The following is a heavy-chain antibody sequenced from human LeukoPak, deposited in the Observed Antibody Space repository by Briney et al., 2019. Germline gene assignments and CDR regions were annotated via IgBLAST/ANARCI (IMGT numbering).Heavy chain of an antibody. V-gene: IGHV3-23*01. CDR1: GFTFSSYA. D-gene: IGHD3-3*01. CDR3: AKRGGGYDFWSGYYPPFDY. CDR2: ISGSGGST. J-gene: IGHJ4*02. Sequence: GGSLRLSCAASGFTFSSYAMSWVRQAPGKGLEWVSAISGSGGSTYYADSVKGRFTISRDNSKNTLYLQMNSLRAEGTAVYYCAKRGGGYDFWSGYYPPFDYWGQGTLVTVSS.